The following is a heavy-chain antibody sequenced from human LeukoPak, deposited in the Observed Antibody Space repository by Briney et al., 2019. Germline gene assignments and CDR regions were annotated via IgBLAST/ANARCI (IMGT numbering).Heavy chain of an antibody. D-gene: IGHD4-11*01. CDR3: ARDSGLHYNWFDP. J-gene: IGHJ5*02. V-gene: IGHV1-2*02. CDR1: GYTFTGYY. Sequence: ASVKVSCKASGYTFTGYYMHWVRQAPGQGLEWMGWINPNSGGTNYAQKFQGRVTMTRDTSISTAYMELSRLRSDDTAVYYCARDSGLHYNWFDPWGQGTLVTVSS. CDR2: INPNSGGT.